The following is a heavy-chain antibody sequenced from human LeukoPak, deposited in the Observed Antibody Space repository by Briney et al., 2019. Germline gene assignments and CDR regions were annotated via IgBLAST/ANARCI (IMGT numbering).Heavy chain of an antibody. D-gene: IGHD2-2*01. CDR1: GFSFSSYV. CDR2: INSGYSV. V-gene: IGHV3-48*03. Sequence: PGGSLRLSCVVSGFSFSSYVMNWVRRTPGKRLEWVAYINSGYSVHYADSVKGRFTISRDNARDSLFLQMNSLRAEDTAVYYCAKDQGAGVPAAGIAHAFDIWVQRTMVTVSS. CDR3: AKDQGAGVPAAGIAHAFDI. J-gene: IGHJ3*02.